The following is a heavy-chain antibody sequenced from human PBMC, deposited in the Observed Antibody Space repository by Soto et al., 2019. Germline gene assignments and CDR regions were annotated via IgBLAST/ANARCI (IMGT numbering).Heavy chain of an antibody. CDR1: GFTFSSYW. CDR3: AREGGGRYYYYYMDV. Sequence: EVQLVESGGGLVQPGGSLRLSCAASGFTFSSYWMHWVRQAPGKGLVWVSRINSDGSSTSYADSVKGRFTISRDNAKNTLYLQMYSLRAEDTAVYYCAREGGGRYYYYYMDVWGKGTTVTVSS. V-gene: IGHV3-74*01. J-gene: IGHJ6*03. D-gene: IGHD1-26*01. CDR2: INSDGSST.